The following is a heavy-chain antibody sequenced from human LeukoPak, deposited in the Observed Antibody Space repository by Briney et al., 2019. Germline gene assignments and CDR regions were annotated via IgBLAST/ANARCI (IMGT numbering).Heavy chain of an antibody. V-gene: IGHV3-23*01. CDR3: AKSTGYSTTGRDFDS. CDR1: GFAFSSYA. J-gene: IGHJ4*02. D-gene: IGHD6-13*01. Sequence: GGSLRLSCAASGFAFSSYAMSWVRQAPGKGLEWVSDISGGGATTFYADSVKGRFTISRDNSKNTLYLQLSSLRAEDTAVYYCAKSTGYSTTGRDFDSWGRGTLVTVSS. CDR2: ISGGGATT.